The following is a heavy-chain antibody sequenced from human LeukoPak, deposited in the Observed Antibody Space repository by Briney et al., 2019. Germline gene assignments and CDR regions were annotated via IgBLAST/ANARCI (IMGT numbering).Heavy chain of an antibody. D-gene: IGHD5-12*01. CDR3: AKSGGYGLIDY. Sequence: SETLSLTCTVSGASISTSAYYWGWIRQPPGKGLDWIGNIYYSGSTYYNPSLKSRVTISVDSSKNQFSLRLSSVTTADTAVYYCAKSGGYGLIDYWGQGTLVTVSS. V-gene: IGHV4-39*01. CDR1: GASISTSAYY. J-gene: IGHJ4*02. CDR2: IYYSGST.